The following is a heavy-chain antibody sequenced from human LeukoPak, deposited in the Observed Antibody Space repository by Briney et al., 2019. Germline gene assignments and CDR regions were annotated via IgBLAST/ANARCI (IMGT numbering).Heavy chain of an antibody. D-gene: IGHD2-21*01. CDR1: GYTFTGYY. CDR2: MNPNSGNT. J-gene: IGHJ4*02. V-gene: IGHV1-2*02. CDR3: ARIAYCGGDCYTTYFDY. Sequence: ASVKVSCKASGYTFTGYYMHWVRQAPGQGLEWMGWMNPNSGNTGYAQKFQGRVTMTTDTSTSTAYMELRSLRSDDTAVYYCARIAYCGGDCYTTYFDYWGQGALVTVSS.